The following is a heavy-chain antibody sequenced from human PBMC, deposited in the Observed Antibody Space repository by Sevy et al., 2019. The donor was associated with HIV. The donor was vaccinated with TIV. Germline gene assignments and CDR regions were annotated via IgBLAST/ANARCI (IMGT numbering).Heavy chain of an antibody. CDR3: AKDVGASSGPTGGVDY. J-gene: IGHJ4*02. CDR2: ISWNSGSI. D-gene: IGHD6-19*01. V-gene: IGHV3-9*01. CDR1: GFTFDDYA. Sequence: GGSLRLSCAASGFTFDDYAMHWVRQAPGKGLEWVSGISWNSGSIGYADSVKGRFTTSRDNAKNSLYLQMNSLRAEDTALYYCAKDVGASSGPTGGVDYWGQGTLVTVSS.